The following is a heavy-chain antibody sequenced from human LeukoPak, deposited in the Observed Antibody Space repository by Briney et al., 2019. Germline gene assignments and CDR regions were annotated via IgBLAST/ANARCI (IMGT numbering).Heavy chain of an antibody. J-gene: IGHJ4*02. V-gene: IGHV1-2*02. CDR2: INPNSGGT. CDR3: ARAGIAGRIDY. D-gene: IGHD6-13*01. CDR1: GYTFTGYY. Sequence: GASVKVSCKASGYTFTGYYMHWVRQAPGQGLEWMGWINPNSGGTNYAQKLQGRVTMTRDTSISTAYMELSRLRSDDTAVYYCARAGIAGRIDYWGQGTLVTVSS.